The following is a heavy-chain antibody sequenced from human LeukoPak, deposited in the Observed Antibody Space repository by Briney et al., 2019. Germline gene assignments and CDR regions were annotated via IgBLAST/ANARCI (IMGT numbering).Heavy chain of an antibody. V-gene: IGHV3-23*01. D-gene: IGHD2-15*01. Sequence: GGSLRLSCAASGFTFSSYAMSWVRQAPGKGLEWVSAISGSGGSTYYADSVKGRFTISRDNSKNTLYLQMNSLRDDDTAVYYCARYCSGGSCFLNYYGMDVWGQGTTVTVSS. CDR1: GFTFSSYA. J-gene: IGHJ6*02. CDR2: ISGSGGST. CDR3: ARYCSGGSCFLNYYGMDV.